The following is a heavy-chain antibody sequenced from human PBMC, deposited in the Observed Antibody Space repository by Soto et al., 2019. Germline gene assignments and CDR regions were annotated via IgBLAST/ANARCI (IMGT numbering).Heavy chain of an antibody. Sequence: QVQLQESGPGLVKPSQTLSLTCTVSGGSISSGGYYWSWIRQHPGKGLEWIGYIYYSGSTYYNPSLRSRVTMSVDTSKIQFSLKLSSVTAADTAVYYCAREDDGYNLDYWGQGTLVTVSS. D-gene: IGHD1-1*01. CDR1: GGSISSGGYY. J-gene: IGHJ4*02. CDR3: AREDDGYNLDY. V-gene: IGHV4-31*03. CDR2: IYYSGST.